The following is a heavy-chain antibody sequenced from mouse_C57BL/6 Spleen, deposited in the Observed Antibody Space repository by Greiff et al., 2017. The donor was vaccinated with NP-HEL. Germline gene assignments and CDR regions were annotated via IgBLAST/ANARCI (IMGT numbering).Heavy chain of an antibody. CDR3: ARSHGYYDPLDY. CDR1: GYTFTSYW. CDR2: IHPNSGST. Sequence: QVQLQQPGAELVKPGASVKLSCKASGYTFTSYWMHWVKQRPGQGLEWIGMIHPNSGSTNYNEKFKSKATLTVDKSSSTAYMQLSSLTSEDSAVYYCARSHGYYDPLDYWGQGTTLTVSS. V-gene: IGHV1-64*01. D-gene: IGHD2-3*01. J-gene: IGHJ2*01.